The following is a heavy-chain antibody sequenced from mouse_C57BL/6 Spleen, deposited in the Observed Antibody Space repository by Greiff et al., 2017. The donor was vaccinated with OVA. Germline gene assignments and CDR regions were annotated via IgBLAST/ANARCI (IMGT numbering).Heavy chain of an antibody. D-gene: IGHD2-1*01. V-gene: IGHV1-54*01. CDR2: INPGSGGT. Sequence: VKLQQSGAELVRPGTSVKVSCKASGYAFTNYLIEWVKQRPGQGLEWIGVINPGSGGTNYNEKFKGKATLTADKSSSTAYMQLSSLTSEDSAVYFCARGGTLLGDYWGQGTTLTVSS. CDR3: ARGGTLLGDY. J-gene: IGHJ2*01. CDR1: GYAFTNYL.